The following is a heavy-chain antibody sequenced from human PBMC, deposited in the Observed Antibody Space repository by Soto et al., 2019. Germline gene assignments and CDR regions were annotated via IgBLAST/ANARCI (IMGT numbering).Heavy chain of an antibody. CDR2: INHSGST. J-gene: IGHJ6*02. D-gene: IGHD3-16*02. CDR3: ASAAGYRGGMEV. CDR1: GGSFSGYY. Sequence: SETLSLTCAVYGGSFSGYYWSWIRQPPGKGLEWIGEINHSGSTNYNPSLKSRVTISVDTSKNQFSLKLSSVTAADTAVYYCASAAGYRGGMEVWGQGTTVTVSS. V-gene: IGHV4-34*01.